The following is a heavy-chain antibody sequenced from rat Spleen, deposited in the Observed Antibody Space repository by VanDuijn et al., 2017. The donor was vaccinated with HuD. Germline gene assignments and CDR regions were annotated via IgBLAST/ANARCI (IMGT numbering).Heavy chain of an antibody. Sequence: EVQLVESGGGLVQPGRSMKLSCAASGFTFSNFPMAWVRQAPTKGLEWVASINTAGRNTYYRDSVKGRFTISRDNAKSTLYLQMNSLRSEDTATYYCARHAYYDGFYHWFFDFWGPGTMVTVSS. CDR1: GFTFSNFP. J-gene: IGHJ1*01. D-gene: IGHD1-12*03. CDR3: ARHAYYDGFYHWFFDF. V-gene: IGHV5-25*01. CDR2: INTAGRNT.